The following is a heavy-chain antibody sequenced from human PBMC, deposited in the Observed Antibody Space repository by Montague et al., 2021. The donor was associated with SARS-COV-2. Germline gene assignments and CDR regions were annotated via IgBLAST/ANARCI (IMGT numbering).Heavy chain of an antibody. D-gene: IGHD3-22*01. CDR2: INHRGST. Sequence: SETLSLTCAVYDGSFSDYSWTWIRQPPGKGLEWIGEINHRGSTNYNPSLKSRVTISVDTSKNQFSLKMTSMTAADTAVYYCARGRQHINMVVVVVTGGEYYFDXWGQGTLVAVSS. J-gene: IGHJ4*02. V-gene: IGHV4-34*01. CDR1: DGSFSDYS. CDR3: ARGRQHINMVVVVVTGGEYYFDX.